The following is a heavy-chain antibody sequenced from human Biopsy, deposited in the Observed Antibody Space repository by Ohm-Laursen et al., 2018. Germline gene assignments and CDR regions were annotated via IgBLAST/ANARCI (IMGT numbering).Heavy chain of an antibody. CDR1: GFNFSTYG. CDR3: ARSRGWYDY. CDR2: IIGSGDKT. J-gene: IGHJ4*02. Sequence: GSLRLSCSASGFNFSTYGMVWVRHAPGSGLEWVSAIIGSGDKTYYADSVEGRFTISRDNSENTLLLQLNSVRAEDTAIYYCARSRGWYDYWGQGTLVTVSS. V-gene: IGHV3-23*01. D-gene: IGHD6-19*01.